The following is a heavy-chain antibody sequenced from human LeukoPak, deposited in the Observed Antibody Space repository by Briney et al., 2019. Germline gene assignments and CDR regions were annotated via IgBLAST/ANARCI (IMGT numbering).Heavy chain of an antibody. J-gene: IGHJ6*02. CDR3: ARVHLTVTTGDDYYGMDV. Sequence: SVKVSCKASGYTFTSYGISWVRQAPGQGLEWMGWISAYNGNTNYAQKLQGRVTMTTDTSTSTAYMELRSLRSDDTAVYYCARVHLTVTTGDDYYGMDVWGQGTTVTVSS. CDR2: ISAYNGNT. V-gene: IGHV1-18*01. CDR1: GYTFTSYG. D-gene: IGHD4-17*01.